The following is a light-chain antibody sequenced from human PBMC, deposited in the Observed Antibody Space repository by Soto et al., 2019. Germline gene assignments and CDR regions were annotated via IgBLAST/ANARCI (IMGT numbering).Light chain of an antibody. J-gene: IGLJ2*01. Sequence: QSVLTQPPSVSGAPGQRVTISCTGSSSNIGAGYDVHWYQQLPGTAPKLLIYGNSKRPSGVPDRFSGSKSGTSASLAITGLQAEDAADYYCQSYDSSLSGYVVFGGGTKLTGL. CDR2: GNS. CDR3: QSYDSSLSGYVV. CDR1: SSNIGAGYD. V-gene: IGLV1-40*01.